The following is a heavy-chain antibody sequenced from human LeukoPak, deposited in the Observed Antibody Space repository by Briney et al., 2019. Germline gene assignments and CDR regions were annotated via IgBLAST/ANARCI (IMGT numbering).Heavy chain of an antibody. D-gene: IGHD1-1*01. J-gene: IGHJ4*02. CDR3: ARTNWNPGDY. V-gene: IGHV4-38-2*02. CDR1: GFSISTNYY. Sequence: SEALPLTCTVSGFSISTNYYWGWTRQPPGRGLEWIGSIHHSGNTYHNPSLRSRVIMSIDTSKNQFSLRLSSVTAADTAAYFCARTNWNPGDYWGQGMLVTVSS. CDR2: IHHSGNT.